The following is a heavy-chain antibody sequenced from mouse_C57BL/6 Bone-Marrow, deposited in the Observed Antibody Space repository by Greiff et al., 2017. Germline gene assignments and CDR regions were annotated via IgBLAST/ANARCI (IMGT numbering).Heavy chain of an antibody. J-gene: IGHJ1*03. CDR3: ARQDDVGDWYYDV. CDR1: GFTFSSYG. D-gene: IGHD2-12*01. CDR2: ISSGGSYT. Sequence: EVQLVESGGDLVKPGGSLKLSCAASGFTFSSYGMYWVRQTPDKRLEWVATISSGGSYTYYPDSVKGRFTIARDNAKNTLYLQMSSLKSEDTAMYDCARQDDVGDWYYDVGGTGTTVTVSS. V-gene: IGHV5-6*01.